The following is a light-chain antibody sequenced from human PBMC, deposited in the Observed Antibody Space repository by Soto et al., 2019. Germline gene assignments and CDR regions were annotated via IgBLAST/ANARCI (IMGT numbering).Light chain of an antibody. J-gene: IGKJ4*01. CDR1: QNLLHSNGYNY. V-gene: IGKV2-28*01. Sequence: EIVLTQSPISLPVTPGATASISCRSSQNLLHSNGYNYLNWYLQKPGQSPQLLIYLGSNRASGVPDRFSGSGAGTDVTLTINRVEAEDVGLYFCAQGLATPFTFGGGTKVEIK. CDR3: AQGLATPFT. CDR2: LGS.